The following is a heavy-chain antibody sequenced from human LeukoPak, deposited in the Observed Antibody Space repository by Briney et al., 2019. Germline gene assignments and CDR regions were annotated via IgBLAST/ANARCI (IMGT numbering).Heavy chain of an antibody. V-gene: IGHV1-69*16. D-gene: IGHD2-21*01. Sequence: SVKVSCKASGGSFSSSTLSWVRQAPGQGPEWMGGILPILGSATYARKFQGRVTITTDESTNTAYMELRSLRSDDTAVFYCATGVRAIPIYYWGQGTLVTVSS. J-gene: IGHJ4*02. CDR1: GGSFSSST. CDR2: ILPILGSA. CDR3: ATGVRAIPIYY.